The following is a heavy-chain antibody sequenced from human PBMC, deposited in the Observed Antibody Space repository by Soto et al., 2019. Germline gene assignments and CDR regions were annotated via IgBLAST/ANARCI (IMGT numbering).Heavy chain of an antibody. CDR3: ARVPDR. Sequence: PSETLSLTCTVSCGSISSYYWSWIRQPPGKGLEWIGYIYYSGSTNYNPSLKSRVTISVDTSKNQFSLKLSSVTAADTAVYYCARVPDRWGQGTLVTVS. D-gene: IGHD2-2*01. V-gene: IGHV4-59*12. CDR2: IYYSGST. J-gene: IGHJ5*02. CDR1: CGSISSYY.